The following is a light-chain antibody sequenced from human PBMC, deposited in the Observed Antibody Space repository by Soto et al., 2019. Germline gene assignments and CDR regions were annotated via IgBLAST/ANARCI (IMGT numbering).Light chain of an antibody. J-gene: IGKJ4*01. Sequence: IQLTQSPSSLSASIGDRVTIACRASQDISSYLAWYQQKPGKAPKLLIYGASTLQSGGPSRFSGSGFGTDFTLTISSLQPEDVATYYCQQLNSYRSTFGGGTKVEIK. CDR2: GAS. CDR3: QQLNSYRST. V-gene: IGKV1-9*01. CDR1: QDISSY.